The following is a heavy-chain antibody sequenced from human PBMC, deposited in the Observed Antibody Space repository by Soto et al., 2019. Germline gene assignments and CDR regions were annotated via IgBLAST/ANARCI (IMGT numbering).Heavy chain of an antibody. J-gene: IGHJ3*02. CDR3: AREADSEAFDI. CDR2: ISYDGSNK. V-gene: IGHV3-30-3*01. CDR1: GFTFSSYA. Sequence: GGSLRLSCAASGFTFSSYAMHWVRQAPGKGLEWVAVISYDGSNKYYADSVKGRFTISRDNSKNTRYLKMNSLRAEDTAVYYCAREADSEAFDIWGQGTMVTVSS.